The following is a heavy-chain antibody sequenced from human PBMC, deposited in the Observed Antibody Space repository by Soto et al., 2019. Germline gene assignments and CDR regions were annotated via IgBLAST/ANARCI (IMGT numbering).Heavy chain of an antibody. V-gene: IGHV3-21*06. CDR3: ARVAY. Sequence: RGSLRLSCTASGFTFSRYRMNWVRQAPGKGLEWVASISSARSGISYADSVKGRFIISRDNAKNSLFRKMNDLRPEDPALSYCARVAYWGQGT. J-gene: IGHJ4*02. CDR2: ISSARSGI. CDR1: GFTFSRYR.